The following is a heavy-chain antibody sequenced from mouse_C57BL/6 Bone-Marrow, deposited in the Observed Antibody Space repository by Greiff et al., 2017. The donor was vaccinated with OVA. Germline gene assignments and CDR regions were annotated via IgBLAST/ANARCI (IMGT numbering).Heavy chain of an antibody. D-gene: IGHD1-1*01. CDR1: GFTFSDYG. V-gene: IGHV5-17*01. CDR3: ARGGSSLFAY. Sequence: EVQLQESGGGLVKPGGSLKLSCAASGFTFSDYGMHWVRQAPEKGLEWVAYISSGSSTIYYADTVKGRFTISRDNAKNTLFLQMTSLRSEDTAMYYCARGGSSLFAYWGQGTLVTVSA. CDR2: ISSGSSTI. J-gene: IGHJ3*01.